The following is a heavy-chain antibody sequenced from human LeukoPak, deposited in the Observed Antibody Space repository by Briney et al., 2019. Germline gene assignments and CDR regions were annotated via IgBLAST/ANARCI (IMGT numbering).Heavy chain of an antibody. Sequence: SVKVSCKASGGTFSSYTISWMRQAPGQGLEWMGRIIPILGIANYAQKFQGRVTITADKSTSTAYMELSSLRSEDTAVYYCARYYYDSSGYYHNWFDPWGQGTLVTVSS. CDR2: IIPILGIA. J-gene: IGHJ5*02. CDR1: GGTFSSYT. D-gene: IGHD3-22*01. CDR3: ARYYYDSSGYYHNWFDP. V-gene: IGHV1-69*02.